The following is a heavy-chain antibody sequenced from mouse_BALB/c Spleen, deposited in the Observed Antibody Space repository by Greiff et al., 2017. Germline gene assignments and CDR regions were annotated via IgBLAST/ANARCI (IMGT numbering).Heavy chain of an antibody. Sequence: VQLQQSGAELVRPGASVTLSCKASGYTFTDYEMHWVKQTPVHGLEWIGAIDPETGGTAYNQKFKGKATLTADKSSSTAYMELRSLTSEDSAVYYCTRTGNYEYYFDDWGQGTTLTVSS. J-gene: IGHJ2*01. CDR3: TRTGNYEYYFDD. V-gene: IGHV1-15*01. CDR2: IDPETGGT. D-gene: IGHD2-4*01. CDR1: GYTFTDYE.